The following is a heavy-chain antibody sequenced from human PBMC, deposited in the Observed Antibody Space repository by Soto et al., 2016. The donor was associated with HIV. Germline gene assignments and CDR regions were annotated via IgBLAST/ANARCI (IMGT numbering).Heavy chain of an antibody. D-gene: IGHD3-22*01. V-gene: IGHV3-49*04. CDR3: TRDYITSGFSAY. CDR1: GFRFGDYV. J-gene: IGHJ4*02. CDR2: IRSINYGGTT. Sequence: EVKLVDSGGDLVQPGRSLTISCRGSGFRFGDYVVSWVRQVPGKGLEWVGFIRSINYGGTTEYAASVRGRFVISRDDSKSIAYLQMNSLTTEDTAVYYCTRDYITSGFSAYWGQGTLVTVSS.